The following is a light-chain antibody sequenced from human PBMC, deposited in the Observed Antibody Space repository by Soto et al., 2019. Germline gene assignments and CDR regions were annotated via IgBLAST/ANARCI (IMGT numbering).Light chain of an antibody. V-gene: IGLV1-47*02. CDR3: AAWDDSLIGPV. J-gene: IGLJ3*02. CDR2: NNN. CDR1: NSNIGHNY. Sequence: QSALTQPPSASGTPGQRVTISCSGTNSNIGHNYVYWYQQLPRAAPKLLIFNNNQRPSGVPDRFSGSKSGTSASLAISGLRSEDEADYYCAAWDDSLIGPVFGGGTKVT.